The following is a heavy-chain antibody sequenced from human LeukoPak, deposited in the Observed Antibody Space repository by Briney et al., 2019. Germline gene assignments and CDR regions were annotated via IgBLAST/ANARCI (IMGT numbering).Heavy chain of an antibody. J-gene: IGHJ4*02. D-gene: IGHD3-10*01. CDR2: IRSKAYGGTT. CDR3: TNTYYSGSGSYLTLDY. CDR1: GFTFGDYA. Sequence: PGGSLRLSCTASGFTFGDYAMSWVRQAPGKGLEWVGFIRSKAYGGTTEYAASVKGRFTISRDDSKSIAYPQMNSLKTEDTAVYYCTNTYYSGSGSYLTLDYWGQGTLVTVSS. V-gene: IGHV3-49*04.